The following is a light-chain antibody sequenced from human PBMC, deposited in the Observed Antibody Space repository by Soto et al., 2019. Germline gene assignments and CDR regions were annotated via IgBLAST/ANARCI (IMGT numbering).Light chain of an antibody. CDR2: EDN. CDR1: SGSIANNY. CDR3: QSYDNSPPSWV. V-gene: IGLV6-57*03. Sequence: NFMLTQPHSVSESPGKTVTISCARSSGSIANNYVQWYQLRPGSAPSTVIYEDNQRPSGVPDRFSGSIDSSSNSASLTIPGLKNADEGDHHCQSYDNSPPSWVFGGGTKVTVL. J-gene: IGLJ3*02.